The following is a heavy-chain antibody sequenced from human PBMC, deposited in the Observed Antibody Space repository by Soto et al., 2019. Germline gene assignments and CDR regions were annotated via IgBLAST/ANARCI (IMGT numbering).Heavy chain of an antibody. CDR2: IVPIYRTA. D-gene: IGHD6-13*01. CDR1: GGAFSSYR. Sequence: GGSVKVCCKASGGAFSSYRFNWVRQARGQGLEWLGGIVPIYRTADYAQKFQGRVTITADESTRTVYMELSSLKSQDTALYYCARDYGAKLSSSWGQGTMVTVSS. CDR3: ARDYGAKLSSS. V-gene: IGHV1-69*13. J-gene: IGHJ4*02.